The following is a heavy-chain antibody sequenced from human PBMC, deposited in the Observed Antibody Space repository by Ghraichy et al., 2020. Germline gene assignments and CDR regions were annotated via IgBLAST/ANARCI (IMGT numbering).Heavy chain of an antibody. V-gene: IGHV4-34*01. CDR1: GGSFSGYF. CDR2: IDHTGST. Sequence: SETPSLTCAVYGGSFSGYFWSWIRQPPGKGLEWIGDIDHTGSTNYNPSLRSRVSISLDRSKNQLSLKVTSVTAADTAVYFCARDNIALVTVSAASLFDSWGQGTLVTVSS. D-gene: IGHD2-2*01. J-gene: IGHJ4*02. CDR3: ARDNIALVTVSAASLFDS.